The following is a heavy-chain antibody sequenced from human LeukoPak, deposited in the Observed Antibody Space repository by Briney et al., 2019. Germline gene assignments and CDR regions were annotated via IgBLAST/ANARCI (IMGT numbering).Heavy chain of an antibody. CDR1: GFTFSSYS. D-gene: IGHD1-26*01. CDR2: ITASGTAM. V-gene: IGHV3-48*02. CDR3: ASSGSYRFDY. Sequence: PGGSLRLSCAASGFTFSSYSMNWARQAPGKRLEWVSHITASGTAMFYADSVKGRFTISRDNAKNSLYLQMNSLRDEDTAVYYCASSGSYRFDYWGQGTLVTVSS. J-gene: IGHJ4*02.